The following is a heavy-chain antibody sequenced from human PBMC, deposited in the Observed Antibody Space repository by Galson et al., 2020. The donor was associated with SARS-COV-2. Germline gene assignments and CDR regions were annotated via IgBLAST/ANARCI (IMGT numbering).Heavy chain of an antibody. Sequence: TGGSLRLSCAASGFTFDDYAMHWVRQAPGKGLEWVSGIRWNSGSIGYADSVKDRFTISRDNAKNSLYLQMNSLRAEDTALYYCAKDYDYYESSGYFDYWGQGTLVTVSS. V-gene: IGHV3-9*01. CDR1: GFTFDDYA. CDR2: IRWNSGSI. D-gene: IGHD3-22*01. J-gene: IGHJ4*02. CDR3: AKDYDYYESSGYFDY.